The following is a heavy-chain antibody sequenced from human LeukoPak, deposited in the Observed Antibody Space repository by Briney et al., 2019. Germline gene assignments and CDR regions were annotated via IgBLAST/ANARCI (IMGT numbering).Heavy chain of an antibody. V-gene: IGHV3-30*03. CDR3: ARAPGYYDILTPFDY. D-gene: IGHD3-9*01. J-gene: IGHJ4*02. CDR1: GFTFSSYG. Sequence: GGSLRLSCAASGFTFSSYGMHWVRQAPGKGLEWVAVISYDGSNKYYADSVKGRFTISRDNSKNTLYLQMNSLRAEDTAVYYCARAPGYYDILTPFDYWGQGTLVTVSS. CDR2: ISYDGSNK.